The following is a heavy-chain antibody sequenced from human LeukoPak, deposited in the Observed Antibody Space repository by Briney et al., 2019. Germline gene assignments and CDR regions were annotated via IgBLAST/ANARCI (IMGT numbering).Heavy chain of an antibody. V-gene: IGHV4-59*10. CDR2: IYTSGST. D-gene: IGHD5-24*01. CDR1: GGSFSGYY. Sequence: SETLSLTCAVYGGSFSGYYWSWIRQPAGKGLEWIGRIYTSGSTNYNPSLKSRVTMSVDTSKNQFSLKLSSVTAADTAVYYCARERWLQFGWFDPWGQGTLVTVSS. CDR3: ARERWLQFGWFDP. J-gene: IGHJ5*02.